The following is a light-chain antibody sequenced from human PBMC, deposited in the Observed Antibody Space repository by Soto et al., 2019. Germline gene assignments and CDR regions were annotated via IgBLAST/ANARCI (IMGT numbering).Light chain of an antibody. V-gene: IGLV2-14*03. CDR1: SSDVGGFNY. J-gene: IGLJ1*01. CDR3: NSYTSSSTYV. CDR2: DVT. Sequence: QSVLTRPASVSGSPGQSITISCTGTSSDVGGFNYVSWYQQHPGKAPKLMIYDVTNRPSGVSYRFSGSKSGNTASLTISGLQAEDEADYYCNSYTSSSTYVFGNGTKVTVL.